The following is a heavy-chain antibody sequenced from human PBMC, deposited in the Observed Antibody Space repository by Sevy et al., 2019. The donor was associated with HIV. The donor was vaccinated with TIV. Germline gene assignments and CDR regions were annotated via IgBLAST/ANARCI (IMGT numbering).Heavy chain of an antibody. CDR2: IGTAGDT. Sequence: GGSLCLSCAASGFTFSSYDMHWVRQATGKGLEWVSAIGTAGDTYYPGSVKGRFTISRENAKNSLYLQMKSLSAGDTAVYYWARCRGYSRGWLFDYWGQGTLVTVSS. CDR3: ARCRGYSRGWLFDY. D-gene: IGHD6-19*01. CDR1: GFTFSSYD. J-gene: IGHJ4*02. V-gene: IGHV3-13*01.